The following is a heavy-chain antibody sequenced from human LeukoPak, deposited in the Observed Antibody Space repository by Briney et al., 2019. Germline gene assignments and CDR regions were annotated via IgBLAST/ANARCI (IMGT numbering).Heavy chain of an antibody. CDR1: GGSISSSSYY. CDR2: IYYSGST. J-gene: IGHJ6*02. Sequence: SETLSLTCTVSGGSISSSSYYWGWIRQPPGKGLEWIGSIYYSGSTYYNPSLKSRVTISVDTSKNQFSLKLSSVTAADTAVYFCARGGSGYDSFYYYGMDVWGQGTTVTVSS. V-gene: IGHV4-39*07. CDR3: ARGGSGYDSFYYYGMDV. D-gene: IGHD5-12*01.